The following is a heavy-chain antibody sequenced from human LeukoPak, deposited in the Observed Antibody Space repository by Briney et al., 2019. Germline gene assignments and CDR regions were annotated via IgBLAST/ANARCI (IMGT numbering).Heavy chain of an antibody. V-gene: IGHV4-4*07. CDR2: IYNGGII. CDR1: GDSISRYY. CDR3: AREARITMVRGVSVYAFDI. Sequence: SETLSLTCTVSGDSISRYYWSWIRQPAGKGLEWIGRIYNGGIITYNPSLKSRVTMSIDTSNNQFSLRLRFVTAADTAVYYCAREARITMVRGVSVYAFDIWGQGTMVTVSS. J-gene: IGHJ3*02. D-gene: IGHD3-10*01.